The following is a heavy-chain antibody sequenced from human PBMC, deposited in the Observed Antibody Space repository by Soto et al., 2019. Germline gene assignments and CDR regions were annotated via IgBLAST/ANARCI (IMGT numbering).Heavy chain of an antibody. CDR1: GYTFTIYG. CDR2: ISPDNGNT. J-gene: IGHJ6*02. V-gene: IGHV1-18*01. D-gene: IGHD5-12*01. CDR3: ARALGYSGYAGMDV. Sequence: QVQLVQSGGEVKKPGASVKVSCKASGYTFTIYGINWVRQAPGQGREWMGWISPDNGNTNYAQKLQGRVTMTTDTSTSTAYMELRSLRSDDTAVYYCARALGYSGYAGMDVWGQGTTVTVSS.